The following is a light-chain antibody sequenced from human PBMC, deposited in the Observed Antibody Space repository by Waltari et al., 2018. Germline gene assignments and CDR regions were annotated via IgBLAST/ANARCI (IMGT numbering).Light chain of an antibody. CDR3: SSYTSSSTWV. CDR2: DVD. Sequence: QSALTQPASVSGSPGQSITISCTATPNNIISYNHVSWYQQHPGKAPKVMIYDVDNRPSGVSHRFSGSRSGNTASLIISGLQAEDEADYYCSSYTSSSTWVFGGGTKLTVL. CDR1: PNNIISYNH. J-gene: IGLJ3*02. V-gene: IGLV2-14*03.